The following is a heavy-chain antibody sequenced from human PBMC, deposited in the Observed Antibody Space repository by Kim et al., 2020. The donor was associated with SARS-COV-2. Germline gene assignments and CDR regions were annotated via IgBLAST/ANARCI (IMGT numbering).Heavy chain of an antibody. V-gene: IGHV3-23*01. D-gene: IGHD3-16*01. CDR3: ANNAWGFDN. CDR2: ISNSGDNT. CDR1: GLTFSTYA. J-gene: IGHJ4*02. Sequence: GGSLRLSCAASGLTFSTYAMSWVRQAPGKGLEWVSKISNSGDNTFYADSVKGRFTISRDNSKNTLYLQMNSLRVEDTAVYYCANNAWGFDNWGQGTLVTVSS.